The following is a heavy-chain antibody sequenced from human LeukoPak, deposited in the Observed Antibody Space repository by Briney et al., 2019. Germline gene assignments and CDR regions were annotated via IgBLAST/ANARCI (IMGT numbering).Heavy chain of an antibody. J-gene: IGHJ4*02. CDR2: IYYTGST. Sequence: PSETLSLTCAVSGGSISSYYWSWIRQPPGKGLEWIGYIYYTGSTNYNPFLKSRVTISVDTSKNQFSLKLTSVTAADTAVYYCARVEQLVLFHWGQGTLVTVSS. CDR1: GGSISSYY. CDR3: ARVEQLVLFH. D-gene: IGHD1/OR15-1a*01. V-gene: IGHV4-59*01.